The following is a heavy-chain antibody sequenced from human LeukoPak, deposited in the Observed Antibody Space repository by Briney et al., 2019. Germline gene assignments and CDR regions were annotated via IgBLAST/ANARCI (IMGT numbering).Heavy chain of an antibody. CDR3: ARDMGDGFDY. CDR2: ISSSGSTI. D-gene: IGHD5-24*01. Sequence: GGSLRLSCAASGFTFSSYEMNWVRQAPGKGLEWVSYISSSGSTIYYADSVKGRFTIPRDNAKNSLYLQMNSLRAEDTAVYYCARDMGDGFDYWGQGTLVTVSS. J-gene: IGHJ4*02. CDR1: GFTFSSYE. V-gene: IGHV3-48*03.